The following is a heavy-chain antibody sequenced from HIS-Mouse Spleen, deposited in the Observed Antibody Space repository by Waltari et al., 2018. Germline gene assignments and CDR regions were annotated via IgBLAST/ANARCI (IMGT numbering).Heavy chain of an antibody. CDR1: GGSISSSSYY. CDR2: IYYRGST. J-gene: IGHJ2*01. V-gene: IGHV4-39*07. D-gene: IGHD6-13*01. Sequence: QLQLQESGPGLVKPSETLSLTCTVSGGSISSSSYYWGWIRQPPGKGLEWIGSIYYRGSTYSNPSLKSRVTISVDTSKNQFSLKRSSVTAADTAVYYCAREIPYSSSWYDWYFDLWGRGTLVTVSS. CDR3: AREIPYSSSWYDWYFDL.